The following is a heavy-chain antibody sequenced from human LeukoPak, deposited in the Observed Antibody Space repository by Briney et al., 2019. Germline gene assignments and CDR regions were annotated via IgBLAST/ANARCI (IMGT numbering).Heavy chain of an antibody. CDR2: ISGSGVSL. D-gene: IGHD4-17*01. V-gene: IGHV3-11*04. CDR1: GFTFTDYY. CDR3: AASTYLRRPIDY. J-gene: IGHJ4*02. Sequence: GGSLRLSCVASGFTFTDYYMTWIRQTPGKGLEWLSYISGSGVSLFYADSVKSRFTISRDNDADSLYLEMKSLRAEDTGVYYCAASTYLRRPIDYWGRGTLVTVS.